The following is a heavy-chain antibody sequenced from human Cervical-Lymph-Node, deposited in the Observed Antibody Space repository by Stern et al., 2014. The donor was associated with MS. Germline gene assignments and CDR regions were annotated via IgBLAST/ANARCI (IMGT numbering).Heavy chain of an antibody. CDR1: GYTFTSYG. D-gene: IGHD2-15*01. J-gene: IGHJ3*02. CDR2: ISADNSNT. CDR3: ARVLLGSENAFDI. V-gene: IGHV1-18*01. Sequence: QVQLVQSGAEVKKPGASVKVSCKASGYTFTSYGISWVRQAPGKGLEWMGCISADNSNTNDAQKHQRRVTMTTDTSTSTAYMELRSLRSDDTAVYYCARVLLGSENAFDIWGQGTMVTVSS.